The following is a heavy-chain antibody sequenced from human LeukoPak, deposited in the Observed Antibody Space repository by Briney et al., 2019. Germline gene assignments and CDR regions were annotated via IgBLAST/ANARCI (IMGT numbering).Heavy chain of an antibody. CDR1: GGSISSSRYY. Sequence: PSETLSLTCAVSGGSISSSRYYWGWIRQPPGKGLEWLGSIYYSGSTHYNPSLKSRLTISVDTSKNQSALKLSSVTAPDTAVYYCATVVAAAGDCWGQGTLVTVSS. CDR2: IYYSGST. J-gene: IGHJ4*02. CDR3: ATVVAAAGDC. D-gene: IGHD6-13*01. V-gene: IGHV4-39*01.